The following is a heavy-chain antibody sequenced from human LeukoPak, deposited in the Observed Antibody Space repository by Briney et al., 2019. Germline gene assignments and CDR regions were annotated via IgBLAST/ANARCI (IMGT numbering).Heavy chain of an antibody. D-gene: IGHD3-10*01. CDR2: IKHDGSEE. Sequence: GVSLRLSCVASGFTFSSYWMTWVRQAPGKGLEWVATIKHDGSEEHYLDSVKGRFTVSRENAKNSVYLQMNSLRAGDTAVYYCAGLPHSPMASWGPGTLVTVSS. CDR3: AGLPHSPMAS. CDR1: GFTFSSYW. V-gene: IGHV3-7*05. J-gene: IGHJ5*02.